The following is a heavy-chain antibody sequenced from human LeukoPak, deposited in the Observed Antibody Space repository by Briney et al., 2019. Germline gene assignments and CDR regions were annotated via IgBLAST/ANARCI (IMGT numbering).Heavy chain of an antibody. CDR2: IYPGDSHS. V-gene: IGHV5-51*01. D-gene: IGHD6-19*01. J-gene: IGHJ5*02. CDR3: AYGSSGWHWFDP. Sequence: GESLNISCKGSGYTITNYWIGWVRQMPGKGLEWMGIIYPGDSHSRYSPSFQGQVTISADKSISTVYLQWSSLKASDTAMYYCAYGSSGWHWFDPWGQGTLVTVSS. CDR1: GYTITNYW.